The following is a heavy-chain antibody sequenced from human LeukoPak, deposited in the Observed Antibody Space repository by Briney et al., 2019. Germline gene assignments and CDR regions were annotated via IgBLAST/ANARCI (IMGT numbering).Heavy chain of an antibody. Sequence: PSETLSLTCTVSGGSISGAYWSWIRQPPGKGLEWIGYIYSSGITNYNPSLKSRVTMSVGTSKNQFSLNLSSVTAADTAVYYCARRIASAYALDSWGQGTLVTVSS. D-gene: IGHD3-16*01. V-gene: IGHV4-4*09. CDR3: ARRIASAYALDS. J-gene: IGHJ4*02. CDR1: GGSISGAY. CDR2: IYSSGIT.